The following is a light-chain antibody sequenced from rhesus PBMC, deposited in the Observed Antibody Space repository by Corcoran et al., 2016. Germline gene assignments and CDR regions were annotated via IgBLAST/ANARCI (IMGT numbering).Light chain of an antibody. CDR3: QQYSSRPYS. CDR1: QGISSW. Sequence: DIQMTQSPSSLSASVGDTVTITCRASQGISSWLAWYQQKPGKAPNLLIYKASSLQSGVPSRVSGSGSGTDFTLTISSLQSEDFATYYCQQYSSRPYSFGQGTKVEIK. V-gene: IGKV1-22*01. J-gene: IGKJ2*01. CDR2: KAS.